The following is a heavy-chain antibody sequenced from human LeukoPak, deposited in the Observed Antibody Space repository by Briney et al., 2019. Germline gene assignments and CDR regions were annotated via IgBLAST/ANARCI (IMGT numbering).Heavy chain of an antibody. V-gene: IGHV4-59*08. CDR3: ARHSGEAGGHLLDY. D-gene: IGHD2-8*02. CDR1: GASISGYY. CDR2: IYYSGST. J-gene: IGHJ4*02. Sequence: SETLSLTCTVSGASISGYYWSWIRQPPGKGLEWIGYIYYSGSTKNNPSLKSRVTISLGTSKNQISLNLNSVTAADTAVYYCARHSGEAGGHLLDYWGQGTLVTVSS.